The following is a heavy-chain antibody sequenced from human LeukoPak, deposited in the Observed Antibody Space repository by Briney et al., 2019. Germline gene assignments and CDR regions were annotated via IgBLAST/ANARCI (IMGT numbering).Heavy chain of an antibody. D-gene: IGHD3-22*01. CDR1: GYTFTGYY. J-gene: IGHJ4*02. V-gene: IGHV1-2*02. CDR2: INPNSGGT. CDR3: ARGPPYYYDSSPVRVDY. Sequence: ASVKVSCKASGYTFTGYYMHWVRQAPGQGLEWMGWINPNSGGTNYAQKFQGRVTMTRDTSISTAYMELSRLRSDDTAVYYCARGPPYYYDSSPVRVDYWGQGTLVTVSS.